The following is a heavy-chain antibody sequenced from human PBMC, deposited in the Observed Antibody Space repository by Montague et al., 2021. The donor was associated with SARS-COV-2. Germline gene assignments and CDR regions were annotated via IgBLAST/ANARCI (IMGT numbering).Heavy chain of an antibody. J-gene: IGHJ6*02. CDR3: ARDPGFASGARLMSATPWYFYHDMDV. V-gene: IGHV3-53*04. Sequence: SLRLSCAASGFTVSSNYMSWVRQAPGKGLEWVSVIYSGGTTIYADSVKGRFTISRHNSQNTVYLQMNSLRAEDTAVYYCARDPGFASGARLMSATPWYFYHDMDVWGQGTTVTVSS. CDR1: GFTVSSNY. D-gene: IGHD3-10*01. CDR2: IYSGGTT.